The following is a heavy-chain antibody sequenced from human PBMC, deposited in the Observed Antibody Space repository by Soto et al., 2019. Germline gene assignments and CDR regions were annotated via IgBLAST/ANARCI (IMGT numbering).Heavy chain of an antibody. V-gene: IGHV3-33*01. J-gene: IGHJ4*02. D-gene: IGHD3-3*01. CDR2: IWHDGSNK. CDR3: ARDRVVINPSYYLDY. Sequence: QVQLVESGGGVVQPGRSLRLSCAASGFTFSTYSMHWVRQAPGKGPEWVSLIWHDGSNKYYADSVKGRFTISRDNSKNTLYLQMHSLSAEDTAVYYCARDRVVINPSYYLDYWGQGTLVTFSS. CDR1: GFTFSTYS.